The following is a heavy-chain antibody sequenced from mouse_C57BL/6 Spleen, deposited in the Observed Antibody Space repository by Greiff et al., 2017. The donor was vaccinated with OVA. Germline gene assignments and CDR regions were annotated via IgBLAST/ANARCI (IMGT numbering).Heavy chain of an antibody. D-gene: IGHD2-4*01. CDR1: GFSLTSYG. CDR2: IWSGGST. J-gene: IGHJ3*01. CDR3: AREAYDYGLGY. Sequence: VMLVESGPGLVQPSQSLSITCTVSGFSLTSYGVHWVRQSPGKGLEWLGVIWSGGSTDYNAAFISRLSISKDNSKSQVFFKMNSLQADDTAIYYCAREAYDYGLGYWGQGTLVTVSA. V-gene: IGHV2-2*01.